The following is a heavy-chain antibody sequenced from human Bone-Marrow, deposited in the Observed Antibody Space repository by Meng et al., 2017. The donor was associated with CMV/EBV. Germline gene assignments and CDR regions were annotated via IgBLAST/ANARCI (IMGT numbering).Heavy chain of an antibody. CDR2: MNPNSGNT. V-gene: IGHV1-8*02. CDR1: GYTFTSYG. J-gene: IGHJ6*02. D-gene: IGHD2-2*01. CDR3: ARVNIVVVPAALYYYYYGMDV. Sequence: ASVKVSCKASGYTFTSYGINWVRQATGQGLEWMGWMNPNSGNTGYAQKFQGRVTMTRNTSISTAYMELSSLRSEDTAVYYCARVNIVVVPAALYYYYYGMDVWGQGTTVTVSS.